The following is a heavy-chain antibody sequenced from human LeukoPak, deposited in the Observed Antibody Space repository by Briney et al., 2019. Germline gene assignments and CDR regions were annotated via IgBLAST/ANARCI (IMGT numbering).Heavy chain of an antibody. Sequence: ASVKVSCKASGYTFTDYFMNWVRQAPGQGLEWMGWINPNSGGTNYAQKFQGRVTMTRDTSISTAYMELSRLRSDDTAVYYCARDPILSGYVEKRYFDYWGQGTLVTVSS. CDR2: INPNSGGT. V-gene: IGHV1-2*02. J-gene: IGHJ4*02. D-gene: IGHD5-12*01. CDR1: GYTFTDYF. CDR3: ARDPILSGYVEKRYFDY.